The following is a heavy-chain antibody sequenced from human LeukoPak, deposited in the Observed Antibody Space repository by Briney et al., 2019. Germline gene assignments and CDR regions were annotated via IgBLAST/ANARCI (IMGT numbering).Heavy chain of an antibody. J-gene: IGHJ4*02. CDR3: AREDHSKYEY. Sequence: PGGSLRLSCAASGFSFSSYWMSWVRQAPGKGLEWVANMDLDGSEKYYGDSVQGRFTIFRDNAKNSLYLQMNSLRAEDTAVYYCAREDHSKYEYWGQGALVIVSS. CDR2: MDLDGSEK. D-gene: IGHD4-11*01. V-gene: IGHV3-7*01. CDR1: GFSFSSYW.